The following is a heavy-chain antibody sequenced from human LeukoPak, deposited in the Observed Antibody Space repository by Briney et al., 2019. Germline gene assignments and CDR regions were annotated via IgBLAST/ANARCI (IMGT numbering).Heavy chain of an antibody. D-gene: IGHD2-21*02. J-gene: IGHJ4*02. CDR2: INPSGGST. Sequence: GASVKVSCKASGYTFTSYYMHWVRRAPGQGLEWMGIINPSGGSTSYAQKFQGRVTMTRDTSTSTVYMELSGLRSEDTAVYYCARAGCGGDCYWDYWGQGTLVTVSS. CDR3: ARAGCGGDCYWDY. CDR1: GYTFTSYY. V-gene: IGHV1-46*01.